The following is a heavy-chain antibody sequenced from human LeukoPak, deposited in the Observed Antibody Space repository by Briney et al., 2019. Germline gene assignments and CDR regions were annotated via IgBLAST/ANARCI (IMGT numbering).Heavy chain of an antibody. Sequence: GGSLRLSCAASGFTFSSYEMNWVRQAPGKGLEWVSYISSSGSTIYYADSVKGRFTISRDNAKNSLYLQMNSLRAEDKAVYYCARDEGDYVWGSLSIWGQGTLVTVSS. CDR2: ISSSGSTI. V-gene: IGHV3-48*03. CDR3: ARDEGDYVWGSLSI. D-gene: IGHD3-16*01. CDR1: GFTFSSYE. J-gene: IGHJ4*02.